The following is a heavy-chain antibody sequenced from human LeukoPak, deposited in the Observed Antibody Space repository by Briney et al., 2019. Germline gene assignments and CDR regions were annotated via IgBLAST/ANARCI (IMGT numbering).Heavy chain of an antibody. D-gene: IGHD7-27*01. CDR1: GGSISSYY. CDR3: ASFLLGDGDV. Sequence: SESLSLTCTVSGGSISSYYWSWIRQPPGKGLEWIGYIYYSGSTNYSPSLKSRVTISVDTSKNQFSLKLSSVTAADTAVYYCASFLLGDGDVWGKGTTVTVSS. V-gene: IGHV4-59*01. J-gene: IGHJ6*04. CDR2: IYYSGST.